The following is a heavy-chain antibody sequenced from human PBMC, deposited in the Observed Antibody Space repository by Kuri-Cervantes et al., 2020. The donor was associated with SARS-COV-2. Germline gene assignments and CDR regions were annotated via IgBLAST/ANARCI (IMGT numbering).Heavy chain of an antibody. CDR3: ARGRVPAALDY. V-gene: IGHV4-61*01. Sequence: SETLSLTCTVSGGSITSDYLWSWIRQPPGKGLEWIGYIYYSGSTNYNPSLKSRVIISVDTYKNQFLLKLSSVTAADTAVYYCARGRVPAALDYWGQGTLVTVSS. CDR1: GGSITSDYL. J-gene: IGHJ4*02. D-gene: IGHD2-2*01. CDR2: IYYSGST.